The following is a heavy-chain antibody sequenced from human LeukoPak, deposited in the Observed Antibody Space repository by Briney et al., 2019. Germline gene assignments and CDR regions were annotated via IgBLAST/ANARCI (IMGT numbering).Heavy chain of an antibody. Sequence: PGGSLRLSCAASGFTFSSYEMNWVRQAPGKGLEWVSYISSSGSTIYYADSVKGRFTISRDNAKNSLYLQMNSLRAEDTAVYYCARVSPLVDYYYGSGRSSVNYMDVWGKGATVTISS. J-gene: IGHJ6*03. D-gene: IGHD3-10*01. CDR3: ARVSPLVDYYYGSGRSSVNYMDV. CDR2: ISSSGSTI. CDR1: GFTFSSYE. V-gene: IGHV3-48*03.